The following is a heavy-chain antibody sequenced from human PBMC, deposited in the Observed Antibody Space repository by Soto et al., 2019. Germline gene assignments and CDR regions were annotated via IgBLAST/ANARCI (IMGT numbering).Heavy chain of an antibody. J-gene: IGHJ4*02. CDR1: GFTFSSYG. Sequence: GGSLRLSCAASGFTFSSYGMHWVRQAPGKGLEWVAVISYDGSNKYYADSVKGRFTISRDNSKNTLYLQMNSLRAEDTAVYYCAKDPPYYYDSSVPFDYWGQGTLVTVSS. CDR2: ISYDGSNK. V-gene: IGHV3-30*18. CDR3: AKDPPYYYDSSVPFDY. D-gene: IGHD3-22*01.